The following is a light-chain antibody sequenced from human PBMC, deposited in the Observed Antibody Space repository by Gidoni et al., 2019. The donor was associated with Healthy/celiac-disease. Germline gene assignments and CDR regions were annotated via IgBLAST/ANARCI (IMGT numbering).Light chain of an antibody. CDR1: QSISSY. CDR2: AAS. Sequence: DIQMTQSPSSLSASVGDRVTITCRASQSISSYLNWYQQKPGKAPKLLIYAASSLQSGVPSRCSGSGSGTDFTLTISSLQPEDFATYYCQQSYSTHRAWTFGQGTKVEIK. J-gene: IGKJ1*01. V-gene: IGKV1-39*01. CDR3: QQSYSTHRAWT.